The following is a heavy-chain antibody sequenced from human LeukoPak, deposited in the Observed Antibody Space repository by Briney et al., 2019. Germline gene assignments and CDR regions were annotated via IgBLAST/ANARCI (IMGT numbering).Heavy chain of an antibody. CDR1: GGTFSSYA. CDR3: ARKSRDFTTGYYYYYYYMDV. D-gene: IGHD1-1*01. V-gene: IGHV1-69*13. J-gene: IGHJ6*03. CDR2: IIPIFGTA. Sequence: SVKVSCKASGGTFSSYAISWVRQAPGQGLEWMGGIIPIFGTANYAQKFQGRVTITADESTSTAYMELSSLRSEDTAVYYCARKSRDFTTGYYYYYYYMDVWGKGTTVTISS.